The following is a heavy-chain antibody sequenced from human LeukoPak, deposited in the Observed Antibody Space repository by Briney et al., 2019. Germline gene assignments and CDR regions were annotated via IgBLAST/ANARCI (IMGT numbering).Heavy chain of an antibody. CDR2: INPNSGGT. Sequence: ASVKVSCTASGYTFTGYYMHWVRQAPGQGLEWMGWINPNSGGTNYAQKFQGWVTMTRDTSISTAYMELSRLRSDDTAVYYCARGHCSGGTCYVDYWGQGTLVTVSS. CDR3: ARGHCSGGTCYVDY. J-gene: IGHJ4*02. V-gene: IGHV1-2*04. CDR1: GYTFTGYY. D-gene: IGHD2-15*01.